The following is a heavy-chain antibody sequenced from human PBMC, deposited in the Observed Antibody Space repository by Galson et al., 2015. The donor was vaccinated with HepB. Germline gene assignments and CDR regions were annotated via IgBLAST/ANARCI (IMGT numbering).Heavy chain of an antibody. CDR1: GFTSSNCA. V-gene: IGHV3-23*01. Sequence: SLRLSCAASGFTSSNCAMTWVRQAPGKGLEWVSIISAGGITYYTDSVKGRFTISRDNSKNTLYLQMNSLRAEDTAVYFCAKRMLRGIGGDDYWGQGTLVTVSS. CDR2: ISAGGIT. D-gene: IGHD3-10*01. J-gene: IGHJ4*02. CDR3: AKRMLRGIGGDDY.